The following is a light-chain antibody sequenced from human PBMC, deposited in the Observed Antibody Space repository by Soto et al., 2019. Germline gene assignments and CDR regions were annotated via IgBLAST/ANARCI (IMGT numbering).Light chain of an antibody. CDR1: SSNIGTYT. J-gene: IGLJ3*02. CDR3: ASWDDSLNGGV. V-gene: IGLV1-44*01. Sequence: QSVLTQPPSVSGTPGQRVTISCSGGSSNIGTYTVNWYQQLPKTAPKLLIYTDYQRPSGVPDRFSGSKSGTSASLAISGLQSEDEADYYCASWDDSLNGGVFGGGTKLTVL. CDR2: TDY.